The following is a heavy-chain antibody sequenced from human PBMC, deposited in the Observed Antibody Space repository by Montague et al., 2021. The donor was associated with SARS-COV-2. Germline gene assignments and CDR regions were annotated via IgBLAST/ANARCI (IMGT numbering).Heavy chain of an antibody. CDR2: IYWDDDK. CDR1: GFSLSTSAVG. D-gene: IGHD3-3*01. CDR3: AHLHTGFWSAYYST. J-gene: IGHJ5*02. Sequence: PALVKPTQTLTLTRTFSGFSLSTSAVGVGWIRQPPGKALQWLALIYWDDDKRYSPSLKTRLTVTKDTSKNQVVLTMTNMDPVDTATYYCAHLHTGFWSAYYSTWGQGTLVTVSS. V-gene: IGHV2-5*02.